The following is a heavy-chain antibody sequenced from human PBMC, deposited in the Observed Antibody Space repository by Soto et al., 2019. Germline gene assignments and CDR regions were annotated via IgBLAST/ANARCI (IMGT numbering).Heavy chain of an antibody. CDR2: LYHTGYT. V-gene: IGHV4-4*02. CDR3: ASATFREWKQFDK. D-gene: IGHD3-16*01. Sequence: QVQLTESGPGLVKPSETLSLTCAVSGGSISSDYWWSWVRQPPGKRLEWIGKLYHTGYTNYSPSLKSRVTISVAKPKNQFSGNVRSVTAADTATYYWASATFREWKQFDKWRHGTLVTVSS. CDR1: GGSISSDYW. J-gene: IGHJ4*01.